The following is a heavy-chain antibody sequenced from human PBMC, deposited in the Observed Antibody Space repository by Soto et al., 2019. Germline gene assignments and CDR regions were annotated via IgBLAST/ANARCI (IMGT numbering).Heavy chain of an antibody. J-gene: IGHJ4*02. V-gene: IGHV3-23*01. Sequence: EVQLLESGGGLVQPGGSLRLSCAASGFTFSSYAMSWVRQAPGKGLEWVSNVSGSGRSTYYADSVKGRFTISRDNSKNTLYLQMNSLRVEDTAVYYCAKAVGATTIATGGWGQGTLVTVSS. CDR3: AKAVGATTIATGG. CDR1: GFTFSSYA. D-gene: IGHD1-26*01. CDR2: VSGSGRST.